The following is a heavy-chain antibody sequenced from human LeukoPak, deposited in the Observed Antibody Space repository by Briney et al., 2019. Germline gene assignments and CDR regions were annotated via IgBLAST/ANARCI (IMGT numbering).Heavy chain of an antibody. CDR1: GYTFTGYY. J-gene: IGHJ4*02. CDR3: ARDPNSSGWYEIDY. V-gene: IGHV1-2*02. Sequence: ASVKVSCKASGYTFTGYYMHWVRQAPGQGLEWMGWINPNSGGTNYAQKFQGRVTMTRDTSISTAYMELSRLRSDDTAVYYCARDPNSSGWYEIDYWGQGTLVTVSS. D-gene: IGHD6-19*01. CDR2: INPNSGGT.